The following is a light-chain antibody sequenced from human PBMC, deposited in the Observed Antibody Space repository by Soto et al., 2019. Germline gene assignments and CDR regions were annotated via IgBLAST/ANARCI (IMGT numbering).Light chain of an antibody. CDR3: QQRSDWPPLT. J-gene: IGKJ4*01. CDR2: DAS. V-gene: IGKV3-11*01. CDR1: QIVNSY. Sequence: EIVLTQSPATLSLSPGDRATLCCGASQIVNSYLAWYQQKPGQAPRLLIYDASNRATGIPVRFSGSGSGTDFTLTISSLEPEDFAVYYCQQRSDWPPLTFGGGTKVEIK.